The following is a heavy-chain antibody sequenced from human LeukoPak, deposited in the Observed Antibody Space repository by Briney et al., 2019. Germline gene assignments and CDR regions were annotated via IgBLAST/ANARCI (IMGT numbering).Heavy chain of an antibody. J-gene: IGHJ4*02. D-gene: IGHD1-26*01. V-gene: IGHV1-2*06. Sequence: ASVKVSCKASGYTFTGYYMHWVRQAPGQGLEWMGRINPNSGGTNYAQKFQGRVTMTRDTSISTAYMELSRLRSDDTAVYFCANGVVGAATPLGYWGQGTLVTVSS. CDR2: INPNSGGT. CDR1: GYTFTGYY. CDR3: ANGVVGAATPLGY.